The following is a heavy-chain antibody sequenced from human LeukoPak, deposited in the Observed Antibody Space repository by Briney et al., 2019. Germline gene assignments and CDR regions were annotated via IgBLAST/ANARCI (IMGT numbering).Heavy chain of an antibody. Sequence: SVKVSCKASGGTFISYAISWVRQAPGQGLEWMGRIIPIFGTANYAQKFQGRVTITTDESTSTAYMELSSLRSEDTAVYYCARVVAANRIHLWFDPWGQGTLVTVSS. D-gene: IGHD2-15*01. V-gene: IGHV1-69*05. CDR1: GGTFISYA. CDR3: ARVVAANRIHLWFDP. J-gene: IGHJ5*02. CDR2: IIPIFGTA.